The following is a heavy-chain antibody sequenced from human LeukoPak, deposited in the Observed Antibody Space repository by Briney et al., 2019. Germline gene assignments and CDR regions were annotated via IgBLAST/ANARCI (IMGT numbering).Heavy chain of an antibody. Sequence: ASVKVSCKASGYTFTSYYMHWVRQAPGQGLEWMGIINPSGGSTSYAQKFQGRVTMTRDTSTSTVYMELSSLRSEDTAVYYCARERFCCGYGDINPQFDPWGQGTLVTVSS. D-gene: IGHD5-12*01. CDR1: GYTFTSYY. CDR3: ARERFCCGYGDINPQFDP. J-gene: IGHJ5*02. V-gene: IGHV1-46*01. CDR2: INPSGGST.